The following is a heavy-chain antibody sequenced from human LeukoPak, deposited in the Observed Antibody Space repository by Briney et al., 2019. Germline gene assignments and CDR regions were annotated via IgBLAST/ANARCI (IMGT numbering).Heavy chain of an antibody. Sequence: PGGSLRLSCAASGFTFSTSVMNWVRQAPGKGLEWVSGISGSGGTTYYADSMKGRFTISRGNSKNTLYLQMNSLRAEDTAVYYCAKDLALSWGGQGTLVTVSS. D-gene: IGHD2-21*01. V-gene: IGHV3-23*01. J-gene: IGHJ4*02. CDR2: ISGSGGTT. CDR1: GFTFSTSV. CDR3: AKDLALSW.